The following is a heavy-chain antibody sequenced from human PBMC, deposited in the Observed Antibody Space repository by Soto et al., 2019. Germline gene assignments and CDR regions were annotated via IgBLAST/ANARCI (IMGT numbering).Heavy chain of an antibody. CDR1: GGSFSGYY. CDR2: INHSGST. Sequence: QVPLQQWGAGLLKPSETLSLTCAVYGGSFSGYYWSWIRQPPGKGLEWIGEINHSGSTNYNTFLTSRATRSVDTSKDQFALKRSSVTAAVSAVYYCARAEVAVTRVDSWGQGTLVTVSS. CDR3: ARAEVAVTRVDS. J-gene: IGHJ4*02. D-gene: IGHD6-19*01. V-gene: IGHV4-34*01.